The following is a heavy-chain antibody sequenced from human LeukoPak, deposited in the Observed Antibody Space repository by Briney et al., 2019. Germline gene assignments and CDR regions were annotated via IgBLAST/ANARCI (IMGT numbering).Heavy chain of an antibody. D-gene: IGHD3-10*01. CDR1: GFTFDDYA. CDR2: ISWNSGSI. J-gene: IGHJ4*02. V-gene: IGHV3-9*01. CDR3: AKDSNGSGSGDFDY. Sequence: HPGRSLRLSCAASGFTFDDYAMHWVRQAPGKGLEWVSGISWNSGSIGYADSVKGRFTISRDNAKNSLYLQMNSLRAEDTALYYCAKDSNGSGSGDFDYWGQETLVTVSS.